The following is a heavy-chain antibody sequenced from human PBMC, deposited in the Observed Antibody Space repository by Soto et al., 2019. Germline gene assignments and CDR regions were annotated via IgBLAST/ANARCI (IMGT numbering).Heavy chain of an antibody. J-gene: IGHJ3*02. V-gene: IGHV3-7*01. CDR2: IKQDGSEK. Sequence: GSLRLSCAASGFTFSSYWMSWVRQAPGKGLEWVANIKQDGSEKYYVDSVKGRFTISRDNAKNSLYLQMNSLRAEDTAVYYCARDLSVVVVAANHDAFDIWGQGTMVTVSS. CDR3: ARDLSVVVVAANHDAFDI. CDR1: GFTFSSYW. D-gene: IGHD2-15*01.